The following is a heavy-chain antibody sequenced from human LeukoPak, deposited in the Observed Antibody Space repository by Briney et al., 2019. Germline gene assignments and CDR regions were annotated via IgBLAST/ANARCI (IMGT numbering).Heavy chain of an antibody. D-gene: IGHD3-22*01. J-gene: IGHJ4*02. V-gene: IGHV1-8*03. CDR2: INTKSGMT. CDR3: ARVDGSVDY. CDR1: GYTFTRYD. Sequence: ASVKVSCKASGYTFTRYDINWVRQATGQGLEWMGWINTKSGMTGHAQKFQGRITITKDTSISTVYMELSSLSSEDTAVYFCARVDGSVDYWGQGTLVTVYS.